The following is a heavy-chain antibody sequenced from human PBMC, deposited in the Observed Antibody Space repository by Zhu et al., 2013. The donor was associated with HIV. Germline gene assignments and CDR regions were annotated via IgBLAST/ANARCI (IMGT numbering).Heavy chain of an antibody. Sequence: VSCKASGYTFTSYDINWVRQATGQGLEWMGWMNPNSGITGYAQKFQGRVTITRNTSISTAYMELSRLRSDDTAVYYCARDGVAGNTHFDYWGQGTLVTVSS. CDR2: MNPNSGIT. CDR1: GYTFTSYD. CDR3: ARDGVAGNTHFDY. V-gene: IGHV1-8*03. J-gene: IGHJ4*02. D-gene: IGHD6-19*01.